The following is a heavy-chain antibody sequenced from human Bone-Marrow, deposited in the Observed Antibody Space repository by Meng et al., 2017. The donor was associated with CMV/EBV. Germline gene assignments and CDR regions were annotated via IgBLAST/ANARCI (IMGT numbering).Heavy chain of an antibody. CDR3: ARGEDWFGELNGMDV. CDR1: GGSISGSSYY. D-gene: IGHD3-10*01. V-gene: IGHV4-39*07. CDR2: IYYSGST. Sequence: SEPLSLTCTVSGGSISGSSYYWGWIRQPPGKGLEWIGSIYYSGSTYYNPSLKSRVTISVDTSKNQFSLKLSSVTAADTAVYYCARGEDWFGELNGMDVWGQGTTVTVSS. J-gene: IGHJ6*02.